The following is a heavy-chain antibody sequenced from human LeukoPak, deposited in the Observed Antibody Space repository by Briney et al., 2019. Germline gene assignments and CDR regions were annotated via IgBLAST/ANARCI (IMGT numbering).Heavy chain of an antibody. Sequence: GRSLRLSCAASGFTFSSYAMHWVRQAPGKGLEWVAVISYDGSNKYYADSVKGRFTISRDNSKKTLYLQMNRLRAEDKGVYYCARDYHCSGWYYFDYWGQGTLVTVSS. CDR1: GFTFSSYA. J-gene: IGHJ4*02. CDR3: ARDYHCSGWYYFDY. D-gene: IGHD6-19*01. V-gene: IGHV3-30*14. CDR2: ISYDGSNK.